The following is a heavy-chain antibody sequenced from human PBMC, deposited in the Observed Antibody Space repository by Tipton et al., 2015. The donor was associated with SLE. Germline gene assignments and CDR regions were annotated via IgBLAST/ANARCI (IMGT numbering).Heavy chain of an antibody. CDR3: ARDEYRYDATGYHLLGHFDF. J-gene: IGHJ4*02. CDR2: ISHSGST. CDR1: GGSIGHYY. V-gene: IGHV4-34*01. Sequence: LRLSCAVSGGSIGHYYWSWIRQPPGKGLEWIGRISHSGSTIYNPSLMSRVSISWDTSKNQFSLKLSSVTAADTAVYYCARDEYRYDATGYHLLGHFDFWGQGTLVTVSS. D-gene: IGHD3-22*01.